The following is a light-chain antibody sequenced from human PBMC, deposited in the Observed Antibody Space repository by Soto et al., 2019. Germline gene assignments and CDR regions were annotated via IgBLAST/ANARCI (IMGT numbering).Light chain of an antibody. CDR2: DVN. CDR1: SRDIGAFTF. J-gene: IGLJ6*01. Sequence: QSALTQPASVSGSPGQSITISCTGTSRDIGAFTFVSWYQQHPGKVPKLMIFDVNRRPSGVSDRFSGSKSGNTASPTISGLQAEDDGDYYCSSYTTSSTHVFGSGTKLTVL. CDR3: SSYTTSSTHV. V-gene: IGLV2-14*03.